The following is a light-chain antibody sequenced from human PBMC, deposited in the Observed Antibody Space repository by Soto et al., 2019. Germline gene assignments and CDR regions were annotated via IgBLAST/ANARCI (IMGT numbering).Light chain of an antibody. CDR1: QGISSW. V-gene: IGKV1-12*01. CDR3: LLDFRYFWA. CDR2: GAS. Sequence: DIHMTQSPSSVSASVGDRFTITCRASQGISSWLAWFQQKPGKAPKLLIYGASSLQNGVPSRFSGSGSGTDFTLTISSLQPEDFATYYCLLDFRYFWAFGQGTKVDNK. J-gene: IGKJ1*01.